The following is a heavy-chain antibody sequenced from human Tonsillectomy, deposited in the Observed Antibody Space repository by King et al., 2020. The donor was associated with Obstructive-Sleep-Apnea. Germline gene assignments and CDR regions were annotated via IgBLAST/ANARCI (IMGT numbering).Heavy chain of an antibody. Sequence: VQLVESGAEVTKPGESLKISCKGFGYSFTSYWIAWVRQMPGKGLEWMGIIYPGDYDTTYSPTFQGQVTISADKSISTAYLQWSSLKASDSAMYYCARRESGTGGFDIWGQGTMVTVSS. D-gene: IGHD2-8*02. V-gene: IGHV5-51*01. CDR1: GYSFTSYW. CDR3: ARRESGTGGFDI. J-gene: IGHJ3*02. CDR2: IYPGDYDT.